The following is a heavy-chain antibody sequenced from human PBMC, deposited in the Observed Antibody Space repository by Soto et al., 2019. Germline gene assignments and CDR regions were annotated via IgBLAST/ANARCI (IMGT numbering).Heavy chain of an antibody. V-gene: IGHV1-69*08. CDR2: VNPVLGTA. CDR1: GASLYNIT. Sequence: QVQLVQSGAEVKKPGSSVRVSCKTFGASLYNITVSWVRQAPGLGLQWMGRVNPVLGTANYAQEFQGRVRLSADRSTNTAYMDMTSLTPDDTAMYYWVRLPLDSWGQGTLVAVSS. J-gene: IGHJ4*02. CDR3: VRLPLDS.